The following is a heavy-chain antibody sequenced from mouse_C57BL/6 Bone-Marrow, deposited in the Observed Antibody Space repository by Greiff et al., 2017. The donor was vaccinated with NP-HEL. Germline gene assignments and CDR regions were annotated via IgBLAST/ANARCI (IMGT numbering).Heavy chain of an antibody. CDR1: GFSLTSYG. CDR2: IWRGGST. D-gene: IGHD6-2*01. CDR3: ATPSLYYYAMDY. J-gene: IGHJ4*01. Sequence: QVQLKESGPGLVQPSQSLSITCTVSGFSLTSYGVHWVRQSPGKGLEWLGVIWRGGSTDYNAAFISRLSISKDNSKSQVFFKMNSLQADDTAIYYCATPSLYYYAMDYWGQGTSVTVSS. V-gene: IGHV2-2*01.